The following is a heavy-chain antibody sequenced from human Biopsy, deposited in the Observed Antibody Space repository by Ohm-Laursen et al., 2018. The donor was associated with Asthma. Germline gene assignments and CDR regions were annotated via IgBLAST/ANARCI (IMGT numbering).Heavy chain of an antibody. CDR1: GGSISNSNYY. J-gene: IGHJ4*02. CDR2: LHYSGST. V-gene: IGHV4-39*01. D-gene: IGHD4-23*01. Sequence: SETLSLTCPVSGGSISNSNYYWGWIRQSPGKGLEWIGSLHYSGSTYFNPSLKSRVTIFVDTSKNQFSLKVDSVTAADTAVYYCARLTGNFRIDYWGQGTLVTVSS. CDR3: ARLTGNFRIDY.